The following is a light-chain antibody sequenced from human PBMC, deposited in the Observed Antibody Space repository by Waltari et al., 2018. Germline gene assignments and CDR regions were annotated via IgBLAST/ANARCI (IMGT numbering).Light chain of an antibody. Sequence: VLTQSPGTLSVSPGERATLSCSVSQSLNNSYLAWYQLKPGQPPSLLIYGASSRATCVPNRFSGRGSGTDFTLTISRLEPDDFAVYFCQQFGSSPRWTFGQGTKVE. V-gene: IGKV3-20*01. CDR1: QSLNNSY. CDR3: QQFGSSPRWT. J-gene: IGKJ1*01. CDR2: GAS.